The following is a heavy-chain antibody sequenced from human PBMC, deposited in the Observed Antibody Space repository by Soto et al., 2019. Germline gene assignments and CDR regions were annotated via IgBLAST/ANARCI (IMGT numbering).Heavy chain of an antibody. CDR2: FDPEDGET. CDR1: GYTLTALS. Sequence: ASVKVSCRGSGYTLTALSMHWVRQVPGKGLEWMGGFDPEDGETIYAQKLQGRVTMTEDTSTDTAYMELSSLRSEDTAVYYCATHYQLLFGGMDVWGQGTTVTVSS. J-gene: IGHJ6*01. D-gene: IGHD2-2*01. V-gene: IGHV1-24*01. CDR3: ATHYQLLFGGMDV.